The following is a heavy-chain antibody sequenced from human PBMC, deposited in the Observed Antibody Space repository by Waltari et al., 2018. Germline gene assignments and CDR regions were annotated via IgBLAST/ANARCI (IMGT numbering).Heavy chain of an antibody. J-gene: IGHJ1*01. Sequence: EVQLVESGGGLVQPGGSLRLSCAASGFTFSSYWMSWVRQAPGKGREWVANIKQDGSEKYYVDSVKGRFTISRDNAKNSLYLQMNSLRAEDTAVYYCARDGVSSSWYIQHWGQGTLVTVSS. CDR1: GFTFSSYW. CDR3: ARDGVSSSWYIQH. D-gene: IGHD6-13*01. CDR2: IKQDGSEK. V-gene: IGHV3-7*01.